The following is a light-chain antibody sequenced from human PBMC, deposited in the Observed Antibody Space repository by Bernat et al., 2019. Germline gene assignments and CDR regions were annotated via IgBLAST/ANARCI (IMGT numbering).Light chain of an antibody. Sequence: SYEPTQPPSVSVSPGQTARITCSGDALPKQYAYWYQQKPGQAPVLVLYKDSERPSGIPGRFSGSSSGTTVTLTISGVQAEDEADYYCQSADSSGTYPVVFGGGTKLTVL. V-gene: IGLV3-25*03. CDR1: ALPKQY. CDR3: QSADSSGTYPVV. J-gene: IGLJ2*01. CDR2: KDS.